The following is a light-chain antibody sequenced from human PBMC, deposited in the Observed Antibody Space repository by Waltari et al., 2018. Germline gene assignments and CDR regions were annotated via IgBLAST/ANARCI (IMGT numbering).Light chain of an antibody. CDR2: EGS. CDR1: TSTVGSYNL. V-gene: IGLV2-23*01. CDR3: WSYAGSSTWV. J-gene: IGLJ3*02. Sequence: QSALTQPASVSGSPGQSITISCSGTTSTVGSYNLVSWYQRHPGKAPRLIIYEGSARPAGMCKRFSGSTSANTDSLTISGRQTEDEADYYCWSYAGSSTWVVGGGTKVTVL.